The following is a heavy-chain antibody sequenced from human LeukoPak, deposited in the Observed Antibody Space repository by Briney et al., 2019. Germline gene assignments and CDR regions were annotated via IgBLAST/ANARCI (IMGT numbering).Heavy chain of an antibody. D-gene: IGHD3-10*01. CDR1: GFTFSSYG. V-gene: IGHV3-30*18. CDR2: ISYDGSNK. J-gene: IGHJ4*02. CDR3: AKVSQWFGELSCPDY. Sequence: GGSLRLSCAASGFTFSSYGMHWVRQAPGKGLEWVAVISYDGSNKYYADSVKGQFTISRDNSKNTLYLQMNSLRAEDTAVYYCAKVSQWFGELSCPDYWGQGTLVTVSS.